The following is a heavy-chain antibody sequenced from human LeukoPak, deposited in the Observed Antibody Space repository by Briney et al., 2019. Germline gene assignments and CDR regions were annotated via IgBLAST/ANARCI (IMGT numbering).Heavy chain of an antibody. CDR2: IYPGDSDT. CDR3: ARRGRFGDIGDDY. Sequence: RGESLKISCKGSGYSFTSYWIAWVRQMPGKGLEWMGIIYPGDSDTRYSPSFQGQVTISADKSISTAYLQWSSLKASDTAMYYCARRGRFGDIGDDYWGQGTLVTVSS. CDR1: GYSFTSYW. J-gene: IGHJ4*02. D-gene: IGHD3-10*01. V-gene: IGHV5-51*01.